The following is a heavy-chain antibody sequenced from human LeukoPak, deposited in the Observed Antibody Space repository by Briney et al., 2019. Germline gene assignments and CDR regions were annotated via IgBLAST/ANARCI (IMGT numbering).Heavy chain of an antibody. D-gene: IGHD3-3*01. CDR2: ISYDGSNK. CDR3: ARVPLRFLEWLLLFDY. Sequence: PGGSLRLSCAASGFTFSSYAMHWVRQAPGKGLEWVAVISYDGSNKYYADSVKGRFTISRDNSKNTLYLQMNSLRAEDTAVYYCARVPLRFLEWLLLFDYWGQGTLVTVSS. CDR1: GFTFSSYA. V-gene: IGHV3-30-3*01. J-gene: IGHJ4*02.